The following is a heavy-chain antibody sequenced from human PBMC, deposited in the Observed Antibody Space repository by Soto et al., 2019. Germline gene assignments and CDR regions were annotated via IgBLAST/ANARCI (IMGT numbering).Heavy chain of an antibody. D-gene: IGHD3-10*01. CDR1: GSSISSGGYS. Sequence: QLQLQESGSGLVKPSQTLSLTCAVSGSSISSGGYSWTWIRQPPGKGLEWIGYIYHSGSTYYNPSLKSRVTISVDRSKNQFSLKLSSVTAADTAVYYCARGPPFGYWGQGTLVTVSS. J-gene: IGHJ4*02. CDR2: IYHSGST. V-gene: IGHV4-30-2*01. CDR3: ARGPPFGY.